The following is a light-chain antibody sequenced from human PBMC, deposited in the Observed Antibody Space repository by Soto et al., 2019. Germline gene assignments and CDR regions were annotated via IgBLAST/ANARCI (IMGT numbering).Light chain of an antibody. CDR1: RSNVGSQV. CDR3: ATWDDSLDGPV. Sequence: SVLTQPPSASGAPGQRVTISCSGSRSNVGSQVVQWFQHLPGTAPKLLIQNNSERPSGVPDRFSASKSGTSASLAVSGLQSEDEGDYYCATWDDSLDGPVFGGGTKVTV. J-gene: IGLJ2*01. V-gene: IGLV1-44*01. CDR2: NNS.